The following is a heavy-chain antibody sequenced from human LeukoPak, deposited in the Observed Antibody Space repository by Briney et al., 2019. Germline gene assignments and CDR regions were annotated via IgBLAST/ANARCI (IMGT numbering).Heavy chain of an antibody. CDR1: GFTFSSYW. Sequence: GGSLRLSYAVSGFTFSSYWMSWVRQAPGKGLEWVANIKQDGSEKYYVDSVQGRFSISRDNAKNSLYLQMNSLRAEDTAVYYCARELGWDSSEGRDYWGQGSLVTVSS. CDR3: ARELGWDSSEGRDY. V-gene: IGHV3-7*01. J-gene: IGHJ4*02. CDR2: IKQDGSEK. D-gene: IGHD6-19*01.